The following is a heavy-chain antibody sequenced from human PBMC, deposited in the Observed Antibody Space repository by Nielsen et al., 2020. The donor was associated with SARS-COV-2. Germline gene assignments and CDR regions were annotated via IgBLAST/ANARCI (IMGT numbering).Heavy chain of an antibody. CDR2: INGDGSST. CDR1: GFTFDDYA. CDR3: ARDSYSSGLSYYYYGMDV. J-gene: IGHJ6*02. V-gene: IGHV3-74*01. Sequence: GGSLRLSCAASGFTFDDYAMHWVRQAPGKGLVWVSRINGDGSSTGYADSVKGRFTISRDNAKNSLYLQMNSLRAEDTAVYYCARDSYSSGLSYYYYGMDVWGQGTTVTVSS. D-gene: IGHD6-19*01.